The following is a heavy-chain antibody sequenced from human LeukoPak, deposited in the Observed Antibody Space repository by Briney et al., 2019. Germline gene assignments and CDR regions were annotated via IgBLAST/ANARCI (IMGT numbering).Heavy chain of an antibody. CDR1: LVTLSGVV. CDR2: ISSSSSYI. Sequence: GGSLTLSFPVSLVTLSGVVMTCGSQAPGKGLEWVSSISSSSSYIYYADSVKGRFTISRDNATNTLYLQMKSLRAAEDTAVYYGTAVAVSSGDVPKWFDPWGQGTLVTVSS. D-gene: IGHD3-22*01. CDR3: TAVAVSSGDVPKWFDP. J-gene: IGHJ5*02. V-gene: IGHV3-21*01.